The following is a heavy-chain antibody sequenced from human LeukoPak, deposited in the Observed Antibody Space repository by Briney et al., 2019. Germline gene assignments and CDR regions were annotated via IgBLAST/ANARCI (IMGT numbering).Heavy chain of an antibody. CDR2: ISGSGGST. Sequence: PGGSLRLSCAASGFTFSSYAMSWVRQAPGKGLEWVSAISGSGGSTYYADSVKGRFTISRDNSKNTLYLQMNSLRAEDTAVYYCAKDRTYYYDSSGYYSHDYWGQGTLVTVSS. CDR3: AKDRTYYYDSSGYYSHDY. V-gene: IGHV3-23*01. D-gene: IGHD3-22*01. J-gene: IGHJ4*02. CDR1: GFTFSSYA.